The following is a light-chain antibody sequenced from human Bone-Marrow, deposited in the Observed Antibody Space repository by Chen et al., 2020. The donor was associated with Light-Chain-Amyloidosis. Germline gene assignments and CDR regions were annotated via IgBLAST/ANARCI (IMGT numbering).Light chain of an antibody. J-gene: IGKJ3*01. CDR1: QSISSY. V-gene: IGKV1-39*01. Sequence: DIQRTQSPSPLSASVGDRVTITCRASQSISSYLNWYQQKPGKAPKLLIYAASSLQSGVPSRFSGSGSGTDFTLTISSLQPEDFATYYCQQTYSIPFTFGPGTKVDIK. CDR3: QQTYSIPFT. CDR2: AAS.